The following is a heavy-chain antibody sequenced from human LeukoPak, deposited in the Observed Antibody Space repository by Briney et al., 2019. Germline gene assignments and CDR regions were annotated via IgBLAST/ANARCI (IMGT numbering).Heavy chain of an antibody. CDR2: IYSGGST. Sequence: PGGSLRLSCAASGFTVSNNYMSWVRQAPGKGLEWVSVIYSGGSTYYADSVKGRFTISRDNSKNTLYLQMNSLRAEDTAVYYCARARERRVFDYWGQGTLVTVSS. V-gene: IGHV3-66*01. J-gene: IGHJ4*02. CDR1: GFTVSNNY. CDR3: ARARERRVFDY.